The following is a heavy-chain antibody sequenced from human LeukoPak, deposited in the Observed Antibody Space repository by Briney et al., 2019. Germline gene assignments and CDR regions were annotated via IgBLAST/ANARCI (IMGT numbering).Heavy chain of an antibody. V-gene: IGHV1-69*05. Sequence: SVKVSCKASGTTFSRSAISWVRQAPGQGLEWVGGVIPILGTTNYAQKFQDRVSITTDESTSTAYMEVTSLRSVDTAVYYCARDDGSATMGFDSWGQGTLVTVSS. CDR3: ARDDGSATMGFDS. J-gene: IGHJ4*02. CDR1: GTTFSRSA. D-gene: IGHD1-26*01. CDR2: VIPILGTT.